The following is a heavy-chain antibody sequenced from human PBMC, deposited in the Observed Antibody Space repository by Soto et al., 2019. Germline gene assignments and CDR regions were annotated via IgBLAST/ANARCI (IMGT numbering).Heavy chain of an antibody. J-gene: IGHJ6*02. CDR2: ISGSGGST. CDR3: AKESHYDFWSGYYYGMDV. Sequence: EVQLLESGGGLVQPGGSLRLSCAASGFTFSSYAMSWVRQAPGKGLEWVSAISGSGGSTYYADSVKGRFTISRDNSKNTLYLQMNSLRAEDTAVYYCAKESHYDFWSGYYYGMDVWGQGTTVTVSS. V-gene: IGHV3-23*01. D-gene: IGHD3-3*01. CDR1: GFTFSSYA.